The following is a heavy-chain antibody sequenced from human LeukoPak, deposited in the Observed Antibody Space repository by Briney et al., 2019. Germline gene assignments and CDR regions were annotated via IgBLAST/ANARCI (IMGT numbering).Heavy chain of an antibody. V-gene: IGHV4-59*12. D-gene: IGHD5-18*01. CDR1: GGSISSYY. CDR2: IYYSGST. Sequence: SETLSLTCTVSGGSISSYYWSWIRQAPGKGLEWIGYIYYSGSTTYNPSLKSRVTISVDTSKNQFSLKLSSVTAADTAVYYCARARGYSYGHHNWFDPWGQGTLVTVSS. CDR3: ARARGYSYGHHNWFDP. J-gene: IGHJ5*02.